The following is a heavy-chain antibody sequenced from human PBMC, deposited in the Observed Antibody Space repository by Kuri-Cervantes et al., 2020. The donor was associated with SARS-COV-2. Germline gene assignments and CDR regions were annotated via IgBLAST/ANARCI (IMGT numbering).Heavy chain of an antibody. Sequence: ASVKVSCKASGYTFTSYYMHWVRQAPGQGLEWMGWISAYNGNTNYARKLQGRVTMTTDTSTSTAYMELRSLRSDDTAVYYCARDSIPTLGYCSSTSCYVPYNWFDPWGQGTLVTVSS. CDR3: ARDSIPTLGYCSSTSCYVPYNWFDP. CDR1: GYTFTSYY. V-gene: IGHV1-18*04. CDR2: ISAYNGNT. J-gene: IGHJ5*02. D-gene: IGHD2-2*01.